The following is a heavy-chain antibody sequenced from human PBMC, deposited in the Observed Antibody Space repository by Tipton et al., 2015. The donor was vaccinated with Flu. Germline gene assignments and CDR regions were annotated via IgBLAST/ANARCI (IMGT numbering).Heavy chain of an antibody. J-gene: IGHJ6*02. Sequence: LVQSGAEVKKPGASVKVSCKVSGYSLTDLSMHWVRQAPGKGLEWMGGFNPEDGETIYAQKFQGRLTMTEDTSTDTAHMELSSLRSDDTAVYYCATDLRLPDTENYYYYGMDVWGQGTTVTVSS. D-gene: IGHD2-21*02. CDR1: GYSLTDLS. CDR2: FNPEDGET. V-gene: IGHV1-24*01. CDR3: ATDLRLPDTENYYYYGMDV.